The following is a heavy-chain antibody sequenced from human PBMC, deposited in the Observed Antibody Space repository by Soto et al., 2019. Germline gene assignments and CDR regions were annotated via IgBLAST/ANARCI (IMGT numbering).Heavy chain of an antibody. CDR1: GGSISSGGYY. Sequence: SETLSLTCTVSGGSISSGGYYWSWIRQHPGKGLEWIGYIYYSGSTYYNPSLKSRVTISVDTSKNQFSLKLSSVTAADTAVYYCASGGTPYGDYAFDYWGQGTLVTVSS. D-gene: IGHD4-17*01. CDR2: IYYSGST. CDR3: ASGGTPYGDYAFDY. V-gene: IGHV4-31*03. J-gene: IGHJ4*02.